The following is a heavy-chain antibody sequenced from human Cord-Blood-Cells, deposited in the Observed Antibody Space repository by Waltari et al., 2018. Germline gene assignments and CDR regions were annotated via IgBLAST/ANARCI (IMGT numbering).Heavy chain of an antibody. D-gene: IGHD6-13*01. J-gene: IGHJ4*02. CDR2: IKQDGSEK. CDR3: ARDIPWIAAADDY. V-gene: IGHV3-7*01. Sequence: MSWVRQAPGKGLEWVANIKQDGSEKYYVDSVKGRFTISRDNAKNSLYLQMNSLRAEDTAVYYCARDIPWIAAADDYWGQGTLVTVSS.